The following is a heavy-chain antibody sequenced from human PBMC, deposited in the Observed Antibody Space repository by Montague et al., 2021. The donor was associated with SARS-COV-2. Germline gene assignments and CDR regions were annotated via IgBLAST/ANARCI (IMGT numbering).Heavy chain of an antibody. D-gene: IGHD1-26*01. J-gene: IGHJ4*02. Sequence: SETLSLTCTVSGGSISSSSYSWGWIRQPPGKGLEWIGSIYYSGSTYYNPSLKSRVTISVDTSKNQFSLKLSSVTAADTAVYYCARQLTSWWELLYYFDYWGQGTLVTVSS. V-gene: IGHV4-39*01. CDR3: ARQLTSWWELLYYFDY. CDR1: GGSISSSSYS. CDR2: IYYSGST.